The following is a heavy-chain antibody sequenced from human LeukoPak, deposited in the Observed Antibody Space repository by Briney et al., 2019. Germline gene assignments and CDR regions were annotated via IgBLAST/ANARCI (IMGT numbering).Heavy chain of an antibody. CDR2: ISSSSSYI. CDR3: ARPPYDSSGYYGGGANAFDI. V-gene: IGHV3-21*01. J-gene: IGHJ3*02. D-gene: IGHD3-22*01. Sequence: GGSLRLSCAASGFTFSSYSMNWVRQAPGKGLEWVSSISSSSSYIYYADSVKGRFTISRDNAKDSLYLQMNSLRAEDTAVYYCARPPYDSSGYYGGGANAFDIWGQGTMVTVSS. CDR1: GFTFSSYS.